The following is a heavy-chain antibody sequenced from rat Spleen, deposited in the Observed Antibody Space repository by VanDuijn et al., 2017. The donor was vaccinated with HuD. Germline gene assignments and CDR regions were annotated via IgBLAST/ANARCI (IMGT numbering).Heavy chain of an antibody. J-gene: IGHJ2*01. Sequence: EVQLVESGGGLVQPGRSLKLSCAASGFTFSDYNMAWVRQAPTKGLEWVASISPSGGSTYYRDSVKGRFTISRDNAKSTLYLQMDSLRSEDTATYYCATDLAYSSYMGYFDYWGQGVMVTVSS. CDR2: ISPSGGST. CDR3: ATDLAYSSYMGYFDY. D-gene: IGHD1-2*01. CDR1: GFTFSDYN. V-gene: IGHV5-19*01.